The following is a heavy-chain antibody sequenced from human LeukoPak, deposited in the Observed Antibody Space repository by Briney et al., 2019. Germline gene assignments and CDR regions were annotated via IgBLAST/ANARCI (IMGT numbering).Heavy chain of an antibody. J-gene: IGHJ6*02. CDR2: IYPGDSDT. CDR1: GYSFTSYW. D-gene: IGHD1-26*01. CDR3: ARLCGGSYSCLYYYGMDV. Sequence: GAALQISCKGSGYSFTSYWIGWVRQMPGKGLEWMGIIYPGDSDTRYSPSFQGQVTISADKSISTAYLQWSSLKASDTAMYYCARLCGGSYSCLYYYGMDVWGQGTTVTVSS. V-gene: IGHV5-51*01.